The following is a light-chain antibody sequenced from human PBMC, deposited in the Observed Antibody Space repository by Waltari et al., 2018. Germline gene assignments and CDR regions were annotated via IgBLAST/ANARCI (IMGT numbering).Light chain of an antibody. CDR3: NSRDSSGNVV. Sequence: SSELTQDPAVSVALGQTVRITCQGDSLRSYYESWYQQKPGQAPVLVIYGKNNQPSGIPDRFSGSSSGNTASLTITGAQAEDEADYYCNSRDSSGNVVFGGGTKLTVL. CDR2: GKN. V-gene: IGLV3-19*01. J-gene: IGLJ2*01. CDR1: SLRSYY.